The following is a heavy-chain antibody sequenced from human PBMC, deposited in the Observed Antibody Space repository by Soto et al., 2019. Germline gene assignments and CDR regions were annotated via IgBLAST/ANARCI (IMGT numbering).Heavy chain of an antibody. Sequence: GGSLRLSCAASGFTFSSYSMNWVRQAPGKGLEWVSYISSSSSTIYYADSVKGRFTISRDNAKNSLYLQMNSLRDEDTAVYYCARDSEPKLGSRGSYPFDYWGQGTLVTVSS. CDR1: GFTFSSYS. D-gene: IGHD1-26*01. V-gene: IGHV3-48*02. J-gene: IGHJ4*02. CDR3: ARDSEPKLGSRGSYPFDY. CDR2: ISSSSSTI.